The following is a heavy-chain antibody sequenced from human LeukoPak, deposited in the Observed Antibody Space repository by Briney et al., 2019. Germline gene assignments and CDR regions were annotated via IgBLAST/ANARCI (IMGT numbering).Heavy chain of an antibody. Sequence: GDSLRLSCAASGFTFSNYGMHWVRQAPGKGLEWVAFLLFDGSNKYYADSVKGRFTISRDNSKNTLYLQMKSLRAEDTAVYYCAKGGGYEAQYYYYYLDVWGKGTTVTISS. CDR2: LLFDGSNK. J-gene: IGHJ6*03. CDR1: GFTFSNYG. V-gene: IGHV3-30*02. CDR3: AKGGGYEAQYYYYYLDV. D-gene: IGHD5-12*01.